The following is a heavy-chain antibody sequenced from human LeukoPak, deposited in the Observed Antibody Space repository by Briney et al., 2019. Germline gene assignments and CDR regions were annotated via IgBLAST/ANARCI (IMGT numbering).Heavy chain of an antibody. Sequence: GGSLRLSCAASGFTLTSYLMSWVRQAPGRGLEWVANIKKDGSEENYLDSVKGRFTASRDNAKNSLYLQMNSLRGEDTAVYYCARSNPNRNALDLWGQGTMVTISS. CDR2: IKKDGSEE. CDR3: ARSNPNRNALDL. D-gene: IGHD1-14*01. V-gene: IGHV3-7*01. J-gene: IGHJ3*01. CDR1: GFTLTSYL.